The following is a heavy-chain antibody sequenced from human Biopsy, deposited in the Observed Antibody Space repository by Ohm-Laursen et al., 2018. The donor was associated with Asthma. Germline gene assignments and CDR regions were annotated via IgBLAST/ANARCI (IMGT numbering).Heavy chain of an antibody. CDR1: GFTFSRYD. CDR3: ARVWQLATLDY. J-gene: IGHJ4*02. Sequence: GSLRLSCSASGFTFSRYDMSWVRQAPGKGLEWVSSISSSSSYIYYADSVKGRFTISRDNAKNSLYLQMNSLRAEDTAVYYCARVWQLATLDYWGQGTLVTVSS. V-gene: IGHV3-21*01. D-gene: IGHD6-13*01. CDR2: ISSSSSYI.